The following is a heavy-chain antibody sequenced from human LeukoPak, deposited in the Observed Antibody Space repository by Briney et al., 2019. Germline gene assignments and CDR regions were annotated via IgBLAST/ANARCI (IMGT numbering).Heavy chain of an antibody. D-gene: IGHD6-19*01. CDR3: ARDTRDIAVAADYYMDV. V-gene: IGHV1-46*01. Sequence: ASVKVSCKASGYTFTSYYMHWVRQAPGQGLEWMGIINPSGGSTSYAQEFQGRVTMTRDTSTSTVYMELSSLRSEDTAVYYCARDTRDIAVAADYYMDVWGKGTTVTISS. J-gene: IGHJ6*03. CDR2: INPSGGST. CDR1: GYTFTSYY.